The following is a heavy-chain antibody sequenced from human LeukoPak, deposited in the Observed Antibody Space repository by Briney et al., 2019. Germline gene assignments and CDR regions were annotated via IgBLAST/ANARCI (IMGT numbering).Heavy chain of an antibody. CDR1: GYSISSDYY. CDR3: ARVPTTVTGWFDP. D-gene: IGHD4-17*01. J-gene: IGHJ5*02. CDR2: IYHSGST. Sequence: SETLSLTCIVSGYSISSDYYWGWIRQPPGKGLEWIGNIYHSGSTYYNPSLKSRVTISVDTSKNQFSLKLSSVTAADTAVYYCARVPTTVTGWFDPWGQGTLVTVSS. V-gene: IGHV4-38-2*02.